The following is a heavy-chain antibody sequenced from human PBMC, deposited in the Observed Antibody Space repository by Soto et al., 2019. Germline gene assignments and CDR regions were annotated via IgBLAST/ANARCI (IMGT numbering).Heavy chain of an antibody. CDR3: ARGRNDFWSGYRMDV. CDR1: GYTFTSYD. CDR2: MNPNSGNT. D-gene: IGHD3-3*01. Sequence: ASVKVSCKASGYTFTSYDINWVRQATGQGLEWMGWMNPNSGNTGYAQKFQGRVTMTRNTSISTAYMELSSLRSEDTAVFYFARGRNDFWSGYRMDVWGKGTTVTVSS. V-gene: IGHV1-8*01. J-gene: IGHJ6*04.